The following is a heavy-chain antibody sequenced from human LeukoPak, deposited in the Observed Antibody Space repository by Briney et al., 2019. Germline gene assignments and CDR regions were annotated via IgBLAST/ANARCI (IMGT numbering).Heavy chain of an antibody. CDR1: GGSFSGYY. J-gene: IGHJ5*02. Sequence: PSETLSLTCAVYGGSFSGYYWSWIRQPPGKGLEWIGEINHSGSTNYNPSLKSRVTISVDTSKNQFSLKLSSVTAADTAAYYCARGAMAAAGLNWFDPWGQGTLVTVSS. CDR2: INHSGST. V-gene: IGHV4-34*01. D-gene: IGHD6-13*01. CDR3: ARGAMAAAGLNWFDP.